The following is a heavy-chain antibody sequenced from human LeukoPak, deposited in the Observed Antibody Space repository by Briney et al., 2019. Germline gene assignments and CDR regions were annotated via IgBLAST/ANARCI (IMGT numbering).Heavy chain of an antibody. Sequence: SETLSLTCTVSSGSISSYYWSWIRQPPGKGLEWIGYIYYSGSTNYNPSLKSRVTISVDTSKNQFSLKLSSVTAADTAVYYCARDGDYYDSSGYWGTFDIWGQGTMVTVSS. J-gene: IGHJ3*02. CDR1: SGSISSYY. CDR3: ARDGDYYDSSGYWGTFDI. CDR2: IYYSGST. D-gene: IGHD3-22*01. V-gene: IGHV4-59*12.